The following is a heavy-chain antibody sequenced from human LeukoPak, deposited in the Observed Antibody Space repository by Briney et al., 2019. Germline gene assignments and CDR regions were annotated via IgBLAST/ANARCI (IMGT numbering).Heavy chain of an antibody. V-gene: IGHV3-53*04. Sequence: GGSLRLSCAASGFTVGSNYMSWVRQAPGKGLEWVSVIYSGGSTYYADSVKGRFTISRHNSKNTLCLQMNSLRAEDTAVYYCARVSHGYGFAFDIWGQGTMVTVSS. CDR2: IYSGGST. D-gene: IGHD5-12*01. J-gene: IGHJ3*02. CDR1: GFTVGSNY. CDR3: ARVSHGYGFAFDI.